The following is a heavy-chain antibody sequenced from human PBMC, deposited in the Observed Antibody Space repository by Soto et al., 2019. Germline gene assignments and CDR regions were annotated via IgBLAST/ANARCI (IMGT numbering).Heavy chain of an antibody. CDR1: GFTFSSYG. Sequence: PGGSLRLSCAASGFTFSSYGMHWVRQAPGKGLEWVAVIWYDGSDKYYADSVKGRFTISRDNSKNTLYLQMNSLRAEDTAVYYCARVLYYDILAGFSSYYGMDVWGQGTTVTSP. CDR3: ARVLYYDILAGFSSYYGMDV. V-gene: IGHV3-33*01. CDR2: IWYDGSDK. D-gene: IGHD3-9*01. J-gene: IGHJ6*02.